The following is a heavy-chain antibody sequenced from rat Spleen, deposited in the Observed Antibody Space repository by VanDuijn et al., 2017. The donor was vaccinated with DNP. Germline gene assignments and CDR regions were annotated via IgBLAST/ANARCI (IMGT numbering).Heavy chain of an antibody. Sequence: EVQLVESGGGLVQPGRSLKLSCAASGFTFSDYNMAWVRQAPKKGLEWVATIIYDGTRTYYRDSVKGRFTISRDNAKNTLYLQMNSLRSEDTATYYCARGSGGDYWGQGVMVTVSS. V-gene: IGHV5S10*01. CDR1: GFTFSDYN. CDR3: ARGSGGDY. D-gene: IGHD1-1*01. CDR2: IIYDGTRT. J-gene: IGHJ2*01.